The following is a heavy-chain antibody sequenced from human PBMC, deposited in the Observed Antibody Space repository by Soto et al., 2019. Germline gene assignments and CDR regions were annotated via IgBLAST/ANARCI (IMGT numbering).Heavy chain of an antibody. D-gene: IGHD2-2*01. Sequence: PSETLSLTCTVSGGSISPYYWSWIRQPPGKGLEWVGYIYYGGTSSYNPSLKSRVTISLETSKSQISLRLTSVTAADTAVYYCAKGATSILPFSYWGRETLITASS. CDR1: GGSISPYY. V-gene: IGHV4-59*08. CDR2: IYYGGTS. CDR3: AKGATSILPFSY. J-gene: IGHJ4*02.